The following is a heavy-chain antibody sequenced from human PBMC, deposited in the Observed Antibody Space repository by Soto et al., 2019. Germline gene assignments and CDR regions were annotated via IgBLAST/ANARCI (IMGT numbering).Heavy chain of an antibody. V-gene: IGHV3-23*01. D-gene: IGHD2-15*01. Sequence: EVQLLESGGGLVQPGGSLRLSCAASGFTFSSYAMSWVRQAPGKGLEWVSAISGSVGSTYYADSVKGRFTISRDNSKNTLYLQMNSLRAEDTAVYYCAKGRKRSVVVVAATLPWYYYYGMDVWGQGTTVTVSS. CDR3: AKGRKRSVVVVAATLPWYYYYGMDV. J-gene: IGHJ6*02. CDR2: ISGSVGST. CDR1: GFTFSSYA.